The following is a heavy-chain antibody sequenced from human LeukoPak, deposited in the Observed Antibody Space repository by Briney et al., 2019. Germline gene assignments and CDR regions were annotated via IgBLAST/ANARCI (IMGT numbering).Heavy chain of an antibody. V-gene: IGHV3-53*01. CDR3: AREVSGGYGSGSYPNWFDP. CDR1: GFTVSSNY. Sequence: GGSLRLSCAASGFTVSSNYMSWVRQAPGKGLEWVSVIYSGGSTYYADSVKGRFTISRDNSKNTLYLQMNSLRAEDTAVYYCAREVSGGYGSGSYPNWFDPWGQGTLVTVSS. CDR2: IYSGGST. D-gene: IGHD3-10*01. J-gene: IGHJ5*02.